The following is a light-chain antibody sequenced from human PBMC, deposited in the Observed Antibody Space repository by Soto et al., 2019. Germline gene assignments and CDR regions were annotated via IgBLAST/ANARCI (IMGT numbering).Light chain of an antibody. Sequence: EIVLTQSPATLSLSPGERATLSCRASQSVSSYLAWYQQKPGQAPRLLIYAASNRATGIPARFSGSGSGTDFTLTISSLEPEDFAVYYCQQRSNSEITFGPGTKVDIK. CDR1: QSVSSY. CDR3: QQRSNSEIT. J-gene: IGKJ3*01. CDR2: AAS. V-gene: IGKV3-11*01.